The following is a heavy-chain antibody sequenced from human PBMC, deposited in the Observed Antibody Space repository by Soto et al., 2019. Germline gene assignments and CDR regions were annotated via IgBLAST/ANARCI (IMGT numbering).Heavy chain of an antibody. J-gene: IGHJ4*02. CDR2: IKHDGRVQ. CDR3: ARAPYSNAWYRFDL. D-gene: IGHD4-4*01. V-gene: IGHV3-7*03. CDR1: GFTFSGYW. Sequence: QLVASGGGLVQPGGSLRLSCEASGFTFSGYWMSWVRQAPGKGLEWVADIKHDGRVQYYVDSVKGRLTISRDNAKKQLYLQMNGLRAEDTALYYCARAPYSNAWYRFDLWGQGTLVTVSS.